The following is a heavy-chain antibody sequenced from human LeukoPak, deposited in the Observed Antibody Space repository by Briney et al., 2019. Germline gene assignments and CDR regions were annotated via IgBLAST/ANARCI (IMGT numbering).Heavy chain of an antibody. Sequence: PSETLSLTCTVSGGSISSYYWSWIRQPPGKGLEWIGYIYYSGSTNYNPSLKSRVTISVDTSKNQFSLKLSSVTAADTAVYYCARDHKADDYGDYGAFDIWGQGTMVTVSS. J-gene: IGHJ3*02. V-gene: IGHV4-59*01. D-gene: IGHD4-17*01. CDR3: ARDHKADDYGDYGAFDI. CDR1: GGSISSYY. CDR2: IYYSGST.